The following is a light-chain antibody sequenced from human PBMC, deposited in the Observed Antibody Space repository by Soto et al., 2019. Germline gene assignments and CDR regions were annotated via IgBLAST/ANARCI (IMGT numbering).Light chain of an antibody. V-gene: IGKV1-9*01. CDR1: QGISSS. CDR3: QQLKSFPLS. CDR2: AAS. Sequence: IQLTQSPSSLSASVGDRVTITCRASQGISSSLAWYQQQPGKAPKLLIYAASTLQSGVPSWFSGSGSGTDFTLTISSLQPEDFANYYCQQLKSFPLSFGGGTTVEIK. J-gene: IGKJ4*01.